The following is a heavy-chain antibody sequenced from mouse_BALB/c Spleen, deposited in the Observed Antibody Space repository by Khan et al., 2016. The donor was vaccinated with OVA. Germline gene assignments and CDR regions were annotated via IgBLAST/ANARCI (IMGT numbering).Heavy chain of an antibody. J-gene: IGHJ1*01. CDR3: ARPIFPGYFDV. CDR2: IWSDGKT. V-gene: IGHV2-6-1*01. CDR1: GFSLTSYG. Sequence: VQLQESGPGLVAPSQSLSITCTISGFSLTSYGIHWVRQPPGKGLEWLVVIWSDGKTTYNSALKSRLNIIKDNSKSQVFLKMNSLQTDDTAMYXWARPIFPGYFDVWGAGTTVTVSS.